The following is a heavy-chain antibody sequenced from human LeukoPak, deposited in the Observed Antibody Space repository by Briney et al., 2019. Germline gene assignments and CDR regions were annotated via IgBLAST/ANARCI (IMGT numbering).Heavy chain of an antibody. D-gene: IGHD7-27*01. CDR2: INPYSGGT. CDR3: ARDSGNWGNYGMDV. Sequence: ASVKVSCKASGYTFTDNYMHWVRQAPGQGLEWMGWINPYSGGTNYAQKFQGRVTMTRDTSISTAYMELSRLRSDDTAVYYCARDSGNWGNYGMDVWGQGTTVTVPS. J-gene: IGHJ6*02. CDR1: GYTFTDNY. V-gene: IGHV1-2*02.